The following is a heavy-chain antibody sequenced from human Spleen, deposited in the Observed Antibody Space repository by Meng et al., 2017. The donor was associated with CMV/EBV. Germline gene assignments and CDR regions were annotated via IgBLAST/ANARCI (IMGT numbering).Heavy chain of an antibody. CDR3: AKRETMIFDSSGYWG. D-gene: IGHD3-22*01. CDR1: GGSIRSGSAS. Sequence: GGSIRSGSASWGWLRQPPGKGLEWIGSIYYSGSTYYNPSLKSRVTISVDTSKNQFSLRLSSVTAADTAVYYCAKRETMIFDSSGYWGWGQGTLVTVSS. CDR2: IYYSGST. V-gene: IGHV4-39*01. J-gene: IGHJ4*02.